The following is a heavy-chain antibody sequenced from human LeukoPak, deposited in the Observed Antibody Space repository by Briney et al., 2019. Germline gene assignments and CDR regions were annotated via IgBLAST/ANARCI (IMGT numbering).Heavy chain of an antibody. V-gene: IGHV3-11*06. D-gene: IGHD2-21*02. Sequence: GGSLRLSCAAPGFTFSDYYMSWIRQAPGKGLEWVSYISSSSSYTNYADSVKGRFTISRDNAKNSLYLQMNSLRAEDTAVYYCARGPTSRGDVDYWGQGTLVTVSS. CDR2: ISSSSSYT. CDR1: GFTFSDYY. CDR3: ARGPTSRGDVDY. J-gene: IGHJ4*02.